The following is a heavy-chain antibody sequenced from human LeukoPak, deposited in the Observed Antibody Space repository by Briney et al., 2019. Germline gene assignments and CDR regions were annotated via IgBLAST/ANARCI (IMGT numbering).Heavy chain of an antibody. CDR2: IQQDGSEK. J-gene: IGHJ6*02. CDR1: GFIFSRYW. CDR3: ARDFYGPYYYYGMDV. V-gene: IGHV3-7*05. Sequence: GGSLRLSCAASGFIFSRYWMSWFRQAPGKGLEWLANIQQDGSEKYYVDSVKGRFAISRDNAKDSLYLQMHSLRAEDTAVYYCARDFYGPYYYYGMDVWGQGTTVTVSS. D-gene: IGHD2/OR15-2a*01.